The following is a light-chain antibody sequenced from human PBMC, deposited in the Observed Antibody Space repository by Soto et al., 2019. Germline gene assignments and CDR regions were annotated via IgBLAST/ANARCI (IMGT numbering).Light chain of an antibody. Sequence: QSALTQPASVSGSPGQSITISCTGTSSDVGGYNYVSWYQQHPGKAPQLMIYDVSNRPSGVSIRFSGSKSGNTASLTISGLQAEDEADYYCSSSTSGSTGVVFGGGTKLTVL. CDR3: SSSTSGSTGVV. V-gene: IGLV2-14*01. J-gene: IGLJ2*01. CDR2: DVS. CDR1: SSDVGGYNY.